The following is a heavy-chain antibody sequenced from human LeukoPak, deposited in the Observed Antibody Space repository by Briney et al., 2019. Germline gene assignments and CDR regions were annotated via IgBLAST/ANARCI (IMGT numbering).Heavy chain of an antibody. CDR2: INPNGDYI. Sequence: GGSLRLSCAASGFIFSSYNMNWVRQTPGKGLEWVSSINPNGDYIYYADSVKGRFTISRDNAKNSLYLQMTSLKAGDTAVYFCARGIGYFDWLFFSWGQGTLLTVSS. J-gene: IGHJ5*02. V-gene: IGHV3-21*06. CDR3: ARGIGYFDWLFFS. CDR1: GFIFSSYN. D-gene: IGHD3-9*01.